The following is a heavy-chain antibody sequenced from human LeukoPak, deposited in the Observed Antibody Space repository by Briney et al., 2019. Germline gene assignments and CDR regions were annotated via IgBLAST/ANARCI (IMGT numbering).Heavy chain of an antibody. V-gene: IGHV4-38-2*02. CDR1: GFSISSTFY. D-gene: IGHD3-16*01. CDR2: IYHSGNN. Sequence: SETLSLTCTVSGFSISSTFYWVWIWQPPGKGLEWIGSIYHSGNNYYNPSLKSRVTISVDTSKNQFSLKLSSVIAADTAVYYCARRGSYYSYGMDVWGQGTTVTVSS. CDR3: ARRGSYYSYGMDV. J-gene: IGHJ6*02.